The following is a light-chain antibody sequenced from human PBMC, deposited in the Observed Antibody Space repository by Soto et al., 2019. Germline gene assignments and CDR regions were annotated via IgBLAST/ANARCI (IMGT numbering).Light chain of an antibody. J-gene: IGKJ1*01. V-gene: IGKV1-5*01. CDR3: HQYNSFSQT. CDR2: DAS. CDR1: QNINSW. Sequence: TQSPSTLSASVGDRVTITCRASQNINSWLAWYLQKPGKAPKLLIYDASNLESGVPSRFSGGGSGTEFTLNISSLQPDDFATYYCHQYNSFSQTFGQGTKV.